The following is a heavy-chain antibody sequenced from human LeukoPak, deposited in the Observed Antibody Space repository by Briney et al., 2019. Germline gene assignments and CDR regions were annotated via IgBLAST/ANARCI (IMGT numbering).Heavy chain of an antibody. CDR3: ARLRVATITYPPSVPDY. V-gene: IGHV4-39*01. J-gene: IGHJ4*02. CDR1: GGSISSSSYS. Sequence: KPSETLSLTCTVSGGSISSSSYSWGWIRQPPGKGLEWIGSIYYSGSTYYNPSLKSRVTISVDTSKNQFSLKLSSVTAADTAVYYCARLRVATITYPPSVPDYWGQGTLVTVSS. D-gene: IGHD5-12*01. CDR2: IYYSGST.